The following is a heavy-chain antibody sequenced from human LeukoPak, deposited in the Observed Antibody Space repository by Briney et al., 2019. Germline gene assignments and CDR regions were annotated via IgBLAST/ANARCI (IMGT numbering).Heavy chain of an antibody. D-gene: IGHD4-17*01. J-gene: IGHJ5*02. V-gene: IGHV4-39*07. CDR2: IYYSGST. Sequence: PSETLSLTCTVSGGSISSSSYYWGWIRQPPGKGLEWIGSIYYSGSTYYNPSLKSRVTISVDTSKNQFSLKLSSVTAADTAVYYCARDNGDPEGTNWFDPWGQGTLVTVSS. CDR3: ARDNGDPEGTNWFDP. CDR1: GGSISSSSYY.